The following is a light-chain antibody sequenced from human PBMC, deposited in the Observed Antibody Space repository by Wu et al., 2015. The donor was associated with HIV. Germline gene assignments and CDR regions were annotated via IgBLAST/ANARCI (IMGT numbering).Light chain of an antibody. Sequence: EIVLTQSPGTLSLSPGERATRSCRASQSVSSSYLAWYQQKPGQAPRLLFHGASSRATGIPDRFSGSGSGTDFTLTISRLEPEDSAVYYCQQYGSSQYTFGQGTKAGDQT. CDR3: QQYGSSQYT. CDR1: QSVSSSY. J-gene: IGKJ2*01. CDR2: GAS. V-gene: IGKV3-20*01.